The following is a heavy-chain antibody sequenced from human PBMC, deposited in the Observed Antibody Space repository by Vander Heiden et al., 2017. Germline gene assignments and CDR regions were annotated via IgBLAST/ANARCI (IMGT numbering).Heavy chain of an antibody. CDR1: GFTFSSYS. Sequence: EVQLVESGGGLVKPGGSLRLSGAASGFTFSSYSMNWVRQAPGKGLEWVSSISSSRSYIYDADSVKGRFTISRDNAKNSLYLQMNRMRAEDTAVYYFAREGRYQPFDPWGQGTLVTVSS. CDR3: AREGRYQPFDP. CDR2: ISSSRSYI. D-gene: IGHD2-2*01. J-gene: IGHJ5*02. V-gene: IGHV3-21*01.